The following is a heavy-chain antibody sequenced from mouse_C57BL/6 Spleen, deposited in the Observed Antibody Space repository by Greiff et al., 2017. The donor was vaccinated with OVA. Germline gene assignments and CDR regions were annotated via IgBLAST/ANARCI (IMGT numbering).Heavy chain of an antibody. D-gene: IGHD1-1*01. CDR2: ISYDGSN. V-gene: IGHV3-6*01. J-gene: IGHJ3*01. CDR1: GYSITRGYY. Sequence: EVQLQESGPGLVKPSQSLSLTCSVTGYSITRGYYWNWIRQFPGNKLEWMGYISYDGSNNYNPSLKNRISITRDTSKNQFFLKLNSVTTEDTATYYCARREVYYGSSPAWFAYWGQGTLVTVSA. CDR3: ARREVYYGSSPAWFAY.